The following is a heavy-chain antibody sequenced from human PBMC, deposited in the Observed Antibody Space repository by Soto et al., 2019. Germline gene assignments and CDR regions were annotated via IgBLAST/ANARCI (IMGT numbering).Heavy chain of an antibody. Sequence: GGSLRLFCAASGFTFSSYWMSWVRQAPGKGLEWVANIKQDGSEKYYVDSVKGRFTISRDNAKNSLYLQMNSLRAEDTAVYYCARENTIFGVVRMDVWGQGTTVTVSS. CDR3: ARENTIFGVVRMDV. CDR2: IKQDGSEK. CDR1: GFTFSSYW. V-gene: IGHV3-7*01. D-gene: IGHD3-3*01. J-gene: IGHJ6*02.